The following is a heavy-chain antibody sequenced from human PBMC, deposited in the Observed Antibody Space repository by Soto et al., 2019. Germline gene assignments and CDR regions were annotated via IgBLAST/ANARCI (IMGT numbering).Heavy chain of an antibody. Sequence: GGSLRLSCAASGFTFSDYAMHWARQAPGKGLEWVAVVSHDGRNTHYADSVKGRFTISRDDAKNSLYLQMNSLRAEDTAVYYCASTNSLDFWGQGTPVTVSS. CDR2: VSHDGRNT. CDR3: ASTNSLDF. D-gene: IGHD2-8*01. V-gene: IGHV3-30*03. J-gene: IGHJ4*02. CDR1: GFTFSDYA.